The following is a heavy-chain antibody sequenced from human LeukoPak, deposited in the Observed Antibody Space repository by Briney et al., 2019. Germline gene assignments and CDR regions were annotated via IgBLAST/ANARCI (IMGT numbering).Heavy chain of an antibody. CDR3: ARDRCSSTSCYIRY. D-gene: IGHD2-2*02. CDR1: GGSISSYY. V-gene: IGHV4-59*01. Sequence: SETLSLTCTVPGGSISSYYWSWIRQPPGKGLEWIGYIYYSGSTNYNPSLKSRVTISVDTSKNQFSLKLSSVTAADTAVYYCARDRCSSTSCYIRYWGQGTLVTVSS. CDR2: IYYSGST. J-gene: IGHJ4*02.